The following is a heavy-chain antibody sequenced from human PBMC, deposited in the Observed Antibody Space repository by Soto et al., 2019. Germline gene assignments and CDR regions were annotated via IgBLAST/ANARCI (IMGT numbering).Heavy chain of an antibody. V-gene: IGHV3-48*01. Sequence: GGSLSLSCAASGFTFNSYSMNWVRQAPGKGLEWVSYISSSSSTIYYADSVKGRFTISRDNSKNTLYLQMNSLRAEDTAVYYCAKGKGTGVTRVGAFDIWGQGTMVTVSS. CDR3: AKGKGTGVTRVGAFDI. D-gene: IGHD2-8*02. CDR1: GFTFNSYS. CDR2: ISSSSSTI. J-gene: IGHJ3*02.